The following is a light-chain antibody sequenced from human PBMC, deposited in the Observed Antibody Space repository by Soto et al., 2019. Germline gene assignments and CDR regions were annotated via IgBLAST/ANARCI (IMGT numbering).Light chain of an antibody. Sequence: EIVMTQSPATLSVSPGERATLSCRASQSVSSNLAWYQQKPVQAPRLLIHDASTRATGIPARFSGSGSGTEFTLTISSLQSEDCAVYYWQQYNNWPPMYTFGQGTKLESK. CDR1: QSVSSN. J-gene: IGKJ2*01. CDR3: QQYNNWPPMYT. V-gene: IGKV3-15*01. CDR2: DAS.